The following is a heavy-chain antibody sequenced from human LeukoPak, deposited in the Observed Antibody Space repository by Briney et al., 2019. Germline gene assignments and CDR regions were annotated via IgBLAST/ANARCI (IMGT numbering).Heavy chain of an antibody. D-gene: IGHD1-26*01. J-gene: IGHJ4*02. V-gene: IGHV1-2*02. Sequence: ASVKVSCKASGYTFTNYYLHWVRQAPGQGFEWMGGMNPNTGGANYAQKFQDRVTMTRDTSMNTAYMELSSLRSDDTAIYYCARVPILDIVLAPQLDSWGQGTLVIVSS. CDR2: MNPNTGGA. CDR3: ARVPILDIVLAPQLDS. CDR1: GYTFTNYY.